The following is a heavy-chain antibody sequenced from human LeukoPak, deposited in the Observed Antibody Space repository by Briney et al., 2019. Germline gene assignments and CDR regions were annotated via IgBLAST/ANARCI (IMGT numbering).Heavy chain of an antibody. CDR1: GYTFTSYG. J-gene: IGHJ4*02. D-gene: IGHD2-2*02. V-gene: IGHV1-69*04. Sequence: SVKVSCKAAGYTFTSYGISWVRQAPGQGLEWMGRIIPILGIANYAQKFQGRVTITADKSTSTAYMELSRLRSEDTAVYYCARVRGHCSSTSCYTLSADYWGQGTLVTVSS. CDR2: IIPILGIA. CDR3: ARVRGHCSSTSCYTLSADY.